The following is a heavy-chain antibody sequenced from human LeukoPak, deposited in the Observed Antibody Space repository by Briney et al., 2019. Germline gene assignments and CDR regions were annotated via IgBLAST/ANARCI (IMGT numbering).Heavy chain of an antibody. J-gene: IGHJ4*02. CDR2: MFYSGST. Sequence: GSLRLSCAASGFTFSSYWMSWVRQPPGKGLEWVGSMFYSGSTYYNPSLKSRVTISVNTSKNQFSLKLSSVTAADTAVYYCARLYSITWYYFDYWGQGTLVTVSS. CDR3: ARLYSITWYYFDY. V-gene: IGHV4-39*07. D-gene: IGHD6-13*01. CDR1: GFTFSSYW.